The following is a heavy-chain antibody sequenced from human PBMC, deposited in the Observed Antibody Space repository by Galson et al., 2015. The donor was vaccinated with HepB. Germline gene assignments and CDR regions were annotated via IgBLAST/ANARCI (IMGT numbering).Heavy chain of an antibody. CDR2: TFYKSKWYN. D-gene: IGHD1-26*01. CDR1: GDSVSSNSAA. Sequence: SCAISGDSVSSNSAAWNWIRQSPSRGLEWLGRTFYKSKWYNDYAVSVISRITVSPDTSKNQFSLHLNSVTPEDTAVYYCAREDEAKRSPLHFDYWGQGTLVTVSS. J-gene: IGHJ4*02. CDR3: AREDEAKRSPLHFDY. V-gene: IGHV6-1*01.